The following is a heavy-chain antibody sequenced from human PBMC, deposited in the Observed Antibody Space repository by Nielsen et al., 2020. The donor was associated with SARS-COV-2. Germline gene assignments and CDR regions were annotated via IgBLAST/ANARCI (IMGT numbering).Heavy chain of an antibody. Sequence: ASVKVSCKASGYTFTSYGISWVRQAPGQGLEWMGWISAYNGNTNYAQKLQGRVTMTTDTSTSTAYMELRSLRSDDTAVYYCATGGAKQLVPLSFDYWGQGTLVTVSS. CDR3: ATGGAKQLVPLSFDY. CDR2: ISAYNGNT. CDR1: GYTFTSYG. J-gene: IGHJ4*02. D-gene: IGHD6-6*01. V-gene: IGHV1-18*01.